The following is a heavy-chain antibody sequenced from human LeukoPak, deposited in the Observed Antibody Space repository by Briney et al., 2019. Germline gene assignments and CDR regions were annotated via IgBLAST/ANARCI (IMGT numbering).Heavy chain of an antibody. CDR2: ISSSSSYI. CDR3: ARGFYEVRGVIAY. CDR1: GFTFSSYS. D-gene: IGHD3-10*01. V-gene: IGHV3-21*01. J-gene: IGHJ4*02. Sequence: GGSLRLSCAASGFTFSSYSMNWVRQAPGKGLEWVSSISSSSSYIYYADSVKGRFTISRDNAKNTLYLQMNSLRAEDTAVYYCARGFYEVRGVIAYWGQGTLVTVSS.